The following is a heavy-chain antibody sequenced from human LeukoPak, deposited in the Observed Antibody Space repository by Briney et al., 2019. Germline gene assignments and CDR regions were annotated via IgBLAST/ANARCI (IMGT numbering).Heavy chain of an antibody. CDR3: ARVGIGYYDFWSGYPHTLHY. J-gene: IGHJ4*02. D-gene: IGHD3-3*01. Sequence: ASVKVSCKASGYTFTSYDINWVRQATGQGLEWMGWMNPNSGNTGYAQKFQGRVTMTRNTSISTAYMELSSLRSEDTAVYYCARVGIGYYDFWSGYPHTLHYWGQGTLVTVSS. V-gene: IGHV1-8*01. CDR2: MNPNSGNT. CDR1: GYTFTSYD.